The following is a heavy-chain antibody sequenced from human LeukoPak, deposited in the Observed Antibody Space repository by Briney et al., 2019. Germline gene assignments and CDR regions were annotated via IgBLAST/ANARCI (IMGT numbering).Heavy chain of an antibody. D-gene: IGHD2-2*01. V-gene: IGHV3-30-3*01. Sequence: QPGGSLRLSCAASGFTFSSYAMHWVRQAPGKGLEGVAVISYDGSNKYYADSVKGRFTISRDNSKNTLYLQMNSLRAEDTAVYYCASSCGGYCSSTSCCPFDYWGQGTLVTVSS. J-gene: IGHJ4*02. CDR1: GFTFSSYA. CDR3: ASSCGGYCSSTSCCPFDY. CDR2: ISYDGSNK.